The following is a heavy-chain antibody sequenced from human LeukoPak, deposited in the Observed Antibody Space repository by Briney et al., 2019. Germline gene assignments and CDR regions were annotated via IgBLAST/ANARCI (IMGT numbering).Heavy chain of an antibody. CDR1: GGSINSSSYY. Sequence: SETLSLTCTVSGGSINSSSYYWSWIRQPPGKGLEWIGYIYYSGSTKYNPSLKSRVTISVDTSKNQFSLKLSSVAAADTAVYYCARGARAGYNLEPFDYWGQGTLVTVSS. J-gene: IGHJ4*02. CDR3: ARGARAGYNLEPFDY. V-gene: IGHV4-61*05. D-gene: IGHD5-24*01. CDR2: IYYSGST.